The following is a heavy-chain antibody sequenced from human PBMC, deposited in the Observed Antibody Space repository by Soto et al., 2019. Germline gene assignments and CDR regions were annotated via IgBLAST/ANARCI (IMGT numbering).Heavy chain of an antibody. CDR1: GGSISSYY. Sequence: PSETLSLTCTVSGGSISSYYWSWIRQPPGKGLEWIGYIYYSGSTNYNPSLKSRVTISVDTSKNQFSLKLSSVTAADTAVYYCARAGPKMSPVFYDSSGYPYFPFDPWGQGTLVTVSS. D-gene: IGHD3-22*01. CDR2: IYYSGST. V-gene: IGHV4-59*01. J-gene: IGHJ5*02. CDR3: ARAGPKMSPVFYDSSGYPYFPFDP.